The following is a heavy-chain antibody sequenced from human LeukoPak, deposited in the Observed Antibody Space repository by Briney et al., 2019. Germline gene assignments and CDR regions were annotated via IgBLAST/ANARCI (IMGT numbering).Heavy chain of an antibody. J-gene: IGHJ4*02. V-gene: IGHV3-53*01. D-gene: IGHD4-17*01. CDR3: ARVNYGDYGDLDY. Sequence: GGSLRLSCAASGFTVSSNYMSWVRQAPGKGLEWASVIYSGGSTYYADSVKGRFTISRDNSKNTLYLQMNSLRVEDTAVYYCARVNYGDYGDLDYWGQGTLVTVSS. CDR1: GFTVSSNY. CDR2: IYSGGST.